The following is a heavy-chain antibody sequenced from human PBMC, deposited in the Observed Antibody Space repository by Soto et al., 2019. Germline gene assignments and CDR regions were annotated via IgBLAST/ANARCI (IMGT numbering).Heavy chain of an antibody. CDR3: ARESGENWTYEAH. J-gene: IGHJ1*01. V-gene: IGHV4-4*07. Sequence: TVSGAYVSDFSWSWIRQPAGKGLEWIGRITVNGITQYTPSFRSRVTMSMDTSRNQFSLNLQSATAADTALYYCARESGENWTYEAHWGQGTLVTVSS. D-gene: IGHD1-7*01. CDR1: GAYVSDFS. CDR2: ITVNGIT.